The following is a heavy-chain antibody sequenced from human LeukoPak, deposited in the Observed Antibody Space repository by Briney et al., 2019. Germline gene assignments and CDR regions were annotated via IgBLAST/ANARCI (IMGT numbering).Heavy chain of an antibody. Sequence: PGGSLRLSCAASGFTFSSYEMNWVRQAPGKGLEWVSYISSSGSTIYYADSVKGRFTISRDNAKNSLYLQMNSLRAEDTAVYYCARDRGSVVVPAALDYWGQGTLVTVSS. CDR2: ISSSGSTI. CDR1: GFTFSSYE. CDR3: ARDRGSVVVPAALDY. D-gene: IGHD2-2*01. V-gene: IGHV3-48*03. J-gene: IGHJ4*02.